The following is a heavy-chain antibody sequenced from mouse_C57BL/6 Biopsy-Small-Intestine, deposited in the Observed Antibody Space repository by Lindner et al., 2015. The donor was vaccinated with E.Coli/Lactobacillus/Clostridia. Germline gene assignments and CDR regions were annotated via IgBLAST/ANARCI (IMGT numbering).Heavy chain of an antibody. Sequence: SVKVSCKASGYTFRGYYVDWVRQAPGQGLEWVGRINPSTGATNYGQKFQGRVTMTRDTSINIAYMELASLRVDDTAVYYCARGRGYSNGIEERTIDYWGQGTLVTVSS. CDR2: INPSTGAT. V-gene: IGHV1-18*01. CDR1: GYTFRGYY. CDR3: ARGRGYSNGIEERTIDY. J-gene: IGHJ4*01. D-gene: IGHD2-5*01.